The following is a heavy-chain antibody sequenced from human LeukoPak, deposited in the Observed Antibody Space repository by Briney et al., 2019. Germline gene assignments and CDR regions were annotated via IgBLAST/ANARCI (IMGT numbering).Heavy chain of an antibody. CDR2: IQSDGSST. V-gene: IGHV3-74*01. J-gene: IGHJ6*02. Sequence: PGGSLSLSCAASGFTISRYWMHWVRQAPGKGLVLVSRIQSDGSSTSHADSVKGRFTISRDNAKNTLYQQMNSLRAEDTAVYYCARDYAGLDVWGQGTTVTVSS. D-gene: IGHD3-16*01. CDR1: GFTISRYW. CDR3: ARDYAGLDV.